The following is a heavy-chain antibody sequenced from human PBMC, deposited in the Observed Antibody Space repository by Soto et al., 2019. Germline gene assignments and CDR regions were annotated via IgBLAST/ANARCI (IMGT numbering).Heavy chain of an antibody. D-gene: IGHD1-26*01. CDR1: GGTFSSYA. Sequence: SVKVSCKASGGTFSSYAISWVRQAPGQGLEWMGGIIPIFGTANYAQKFQGRVMITADESTSTAYMELSSLRSEDTAMYYCASLLMQRSGSYRPIDYWGQGTLVTVSS. CDR2: IIPIFGTA. V-gene: IGHV1-69*13. CDR3: ASLLMQRSGSYRPIDY. J-gene: IGHJ4*02.